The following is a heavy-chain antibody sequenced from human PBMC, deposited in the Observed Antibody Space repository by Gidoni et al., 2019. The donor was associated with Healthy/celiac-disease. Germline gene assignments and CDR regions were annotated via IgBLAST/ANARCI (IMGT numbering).Heavy chain of an antibody. CDR1: GFTFSSYS. Sequence: VQLVETGGGLVEPGGSLRLSCAASGFTFSSYSMNWVRQAPGKGLEWVSSMSSSSSYIYYADSVKGRCTISRDNAKNSLYLQMNSLRAEDTAVYYCARDFSGWFDYWGQGTLVTVSA. CDR3: ARDFSGWFDY. CDR2: MSSSSSYI. V-gene: IGHV3-21*01. D-gene: IGHD6-19*01. J-gene: IGHJ4*02.